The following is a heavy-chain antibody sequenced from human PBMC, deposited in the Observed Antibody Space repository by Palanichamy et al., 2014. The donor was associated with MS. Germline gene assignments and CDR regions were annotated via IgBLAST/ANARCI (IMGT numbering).Heavy chain of an antibody. Sequence: EVQLVESGGGLIQPGGSLRLSCAASGFTVSSNYMSWVRQAPGKGLEWVSVIYSGGSTYYADSVKGRFTISRDNSKNTLYLQMNSLRAEDTAVYYCARDAVTTKWRAFDIWGQGTMVTVSS. CDR2: IYSGGST. V-gene: IGHV3-53*01. J-gene: IGHJ3*02. D-gene: IGHD4-17*01. CDR3: ARDAVTTKWRAFDI. CDR1: GFTVSSNY.